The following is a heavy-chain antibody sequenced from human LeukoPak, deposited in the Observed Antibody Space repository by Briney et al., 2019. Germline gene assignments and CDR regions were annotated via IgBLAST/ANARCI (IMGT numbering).Heavy chain of an antibody. V-gene: IGHV1-18*01. CDR2: ISAYNGNT. J-gene: IGHJ6*03. CDR1: GYTFTSYG. CDR3: ARDLSKGATPDNYMDV. D-gene: IGHD1-26*01. Sequence: GASVKVSCKASGYTFTSYGISWVRQAPGQGLEWMGWISAYNGNTNYAQKLQGRVTMTTDTSTSTAYMELRSLRSEDTAVYYCARDLSKGATPDNYMDVWGKGTTVTVSS.